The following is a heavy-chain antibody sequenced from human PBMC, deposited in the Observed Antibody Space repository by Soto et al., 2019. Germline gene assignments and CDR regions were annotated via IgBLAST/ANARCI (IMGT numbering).Heavy chain of an antibody. D-gene: IGHD3-10*01. V-gene: IGHV3-30*18. CDR2: ISYDGSNK. J-gene: IGHJ4*02. CDR1: GFTFSSYG. CDR3: AKDRYGSGSYYKGPFDY. Sequence: QVQLVESGGGVVQPGRSLRLSCAASGFTFSSYGMHWVRQAPGKGLEWVAVISYDGSNKYYADSVKGRFTISRDNSKNTLYLQMNSLRAEDTAVYYCAKDRYGSGSYYKGPFDYWGQGTLVTVSS.